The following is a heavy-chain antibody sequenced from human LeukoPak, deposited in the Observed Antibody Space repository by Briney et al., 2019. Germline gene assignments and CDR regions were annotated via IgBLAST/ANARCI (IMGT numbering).Heavy chain of an antibody. CDR3: AGHHPRNTVDF. D-gene: IGHD2/OR15-2a*01. Sequence: SETLSLTCTVSGGSISSYYWSWIRQPPGKGLEWIAYISDIGSINYNPSLKSRVTISLDTSKNQFSLKLSSVTAADTAVYYCAGHHPRNTVDFWGQGTLVTVSS. V-gene: IGHV4-59*08. CDR2: ISDIGSI. CDR1: GGSISSYY. J-gene: IGHJ4*02.